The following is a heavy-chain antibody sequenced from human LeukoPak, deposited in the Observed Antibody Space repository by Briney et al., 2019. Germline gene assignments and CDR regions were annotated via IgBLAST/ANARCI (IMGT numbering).Heavy chain of an antibody. V-gene: IGHV4-4*02. D-gene: IGHD6-13*01. Sequence: PSETLSLTCTVSGDSISNGNWWNWVRLPPGKGLDWIGEISHVGSTKYSPSLKDRVTISKDNPKNQFSLKLNSVTAADTATYYCTRSSGWWSLDYWGQGALVTVSS. CDR1: GDSISNGNW. CDR2: ISHVGST. J-gene: IGHJ4*02. CDR3: TRSSGWWSLDY.